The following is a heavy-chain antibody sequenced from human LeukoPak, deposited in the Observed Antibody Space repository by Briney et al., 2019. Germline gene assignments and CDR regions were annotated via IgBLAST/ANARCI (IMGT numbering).Heavy chain of an antibody. V-gene: IGHV3-7*01. D-gene: IGHD3-22*01. CDR3: ARGPYYYDSSGYYNY. CDR2: IKQDGSEK. CDR1: GFTFSSYW. Sequence: GGSLRLSCAASGFTFSSYWMSWVRQAPGKGLEWVANIKQDGSEKHYVDSVKGRFTISRDNAKNSLYLQMNSLRAEDTAVYYCARGPYYYDSSGYYNYWGQGTLVTVSS. J-gene: IGHJ4*02.